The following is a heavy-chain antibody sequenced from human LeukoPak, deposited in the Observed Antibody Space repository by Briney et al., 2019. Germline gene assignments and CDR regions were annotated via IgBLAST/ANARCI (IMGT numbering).Heavy chain of an antibody. V-gene: IGHV3-30-3*01. CDR2: ISYDGSNK. J-gene: IGHJ5*02. Sequence: GGSLRLSCAASGFTFSSYAMHWVRQAPGKGLEWVAVISYDGSNKYYADSVKGRFTISRDNSKNTLYPQMNSLRAEDTAVYYCARDNDWFDPWGQGTLVTVSS. CDR1: GFTFSSYA. CDR3: ARDNDWFDP. D-gene: IGHD2-8*01.